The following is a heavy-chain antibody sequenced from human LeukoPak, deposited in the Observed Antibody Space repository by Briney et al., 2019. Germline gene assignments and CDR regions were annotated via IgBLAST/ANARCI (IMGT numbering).Heavy chain of an antibody. CDR3: ARLGYCSSTSCPTGWFDP. CDR1: GYSISSGYY. CDR2: IYHGGST. D-gene: IGHD2-2*01. J-gene: IGHJ5*02. Sequence: PSETLSLTCAVSGYSISSGYYWGWIRQPPGKGLEWIGSIYHGGSTYYNPSLKSRVTISVDTSKNQFSLKLSSVTAADTAAYYCARLGYCSSTSCPTGWFDPWGQGTLVTVSS. V-gene: IGHV4-38-2*01.